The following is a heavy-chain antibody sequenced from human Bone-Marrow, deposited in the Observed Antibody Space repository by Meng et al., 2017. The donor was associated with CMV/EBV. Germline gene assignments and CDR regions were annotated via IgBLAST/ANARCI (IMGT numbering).Heavy chain of an antibody. V-gene: IGHV1-69*05. Sequence: SVKVSCKASGGTFKIYAINWVRKASGQGLEWMGGIIPVFGTANFAQKFQGRLTITTDESTSTAYMELSSLTSDDTAVYFCVRGVPYDAFDIWGQGPWVTF. J-gene: IGHJ3*02. CDR1: GGTFKIYA. CDR2: IIPVFGTA. D-gene: IGHD3-10*01. CDR3: VRGVPYDAFDI.